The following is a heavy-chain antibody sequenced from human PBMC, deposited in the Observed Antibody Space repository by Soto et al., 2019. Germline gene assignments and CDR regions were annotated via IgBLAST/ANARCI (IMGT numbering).Heavy chain of an antibody. CDR2: IYPGDSDT. Sequence: GESLKISCKGSGYSFTSYWIGWVRQMPGKGLEWMGIIYPGDSDTRYSPSFQGQVTISADKSISTAYLQWSSLKASDTAMYYCARWHCSGGSCYPGVGAFDIWGQGAMVTVSS. CDR3: ARWHCSGGSCYPGVGAFDI. D-gene: IGHD2-15*01. J-gene: IGHJ3*02. CDR1: GYSFTSYW. V-gene: IGHV5-51*01.